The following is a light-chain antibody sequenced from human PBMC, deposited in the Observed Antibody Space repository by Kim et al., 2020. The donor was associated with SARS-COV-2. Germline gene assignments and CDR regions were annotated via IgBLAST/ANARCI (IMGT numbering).Light chain of an antibody. CDR3: QQYNNWPET. V-gene: IGKV3-15*01. J-gene: IGKJ1*01. Sequence: STGERATLSCRASQRVSSNLAGYQQKPGQAPRLLIYGASTRATGIPARFSGSGSGTEVTLTISSLQSEDFAVYYCQQYNNWPETFGQGTKVEIK. CDR2: GAS. CDR1: QRVSSN.